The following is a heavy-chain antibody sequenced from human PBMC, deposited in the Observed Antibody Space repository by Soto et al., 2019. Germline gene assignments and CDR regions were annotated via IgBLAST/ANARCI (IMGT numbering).Heavy chain of an antibody. D-gene: IGHD1-1*01. CDR3: ARTTEMALYFFDF. Sequence: GGSLKISCKGSGYIFTNYWIVWVRQVPGKGLEWMGSIYPSDADTRYNPSFQGQVTISADKSITTAYLQWSSLKASDTAIYYCARTTEMALYFFDFWGQGALVTVSS. CDR2: IYPSDADT. J-gene: IGHJ4*02. V-gene: IGHV5-51*01. CDR1: GYIFTNYW.